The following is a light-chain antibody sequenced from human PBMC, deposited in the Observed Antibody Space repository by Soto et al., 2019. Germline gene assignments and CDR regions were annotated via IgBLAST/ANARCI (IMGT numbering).Light chain of an antibody. CDR2: KAS. Sequence: DIQMTQSPSTLSASVGDRVTITCRASQSVSTWLAWYQQKPGKAPKLLIYKASSLESGVPSRFSGSGSGTESTLTISSLQPDDFATYYCQQYGSYPWTFGQGTKVDIK. CDR1: QSVSTW. V-gene: IGKV1-5*03. CDR3: QQYGSYPWT. J-gene: IGKJ1*01.